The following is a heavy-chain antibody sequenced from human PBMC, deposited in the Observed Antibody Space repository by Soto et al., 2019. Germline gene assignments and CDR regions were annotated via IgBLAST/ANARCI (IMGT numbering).Heavy chain of an antibody. CDR1: VGSISSGDCF. V-gene: IGHV4-30-4*01. CDR3: ARGLVIRPYYYHGMDV. Sequence: SETLSLTCTVTVGSISSGDCFWSWIRQSPGKGLEWIGYISSIGSTYYNPSLKSRVSVSRDTSKNQFSLKLSSVTTTDTAVYYCARGLVIRPYYYHGMDVWGQGTTVTVSS. D-gene: IGHD3-9*01. J-gene: IGHJ6*02. CDR2: ISSIGST.